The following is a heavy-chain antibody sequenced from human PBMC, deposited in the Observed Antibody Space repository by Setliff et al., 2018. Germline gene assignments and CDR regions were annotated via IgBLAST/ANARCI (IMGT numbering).Heavy chain of an antibody. D-gene: IGHD1-26*01. J-gene: IGHJ4*02. V-gene: IGHV1-69*10. Sequence: SVNVSCKASGGTFNTYGITWVRQAPAQGLEWMGGIIPGLGILDYAQKFQDRVTITADRSTSTAYMELSSLRSEDTAIYFCARHSGRYYVPGTFDSWGQGTLVTVSS. CDR1: GGTFNTYG. CDR3: ARHSGRYYVPGTFDS. CDR2: IIPGLGIL.